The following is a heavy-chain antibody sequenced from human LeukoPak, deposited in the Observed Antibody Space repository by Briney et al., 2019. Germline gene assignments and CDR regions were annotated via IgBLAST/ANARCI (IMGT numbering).Heavy chain of an antibody. CDR2: TNLGGSI. V-gene: IGHV4-34*01. D-gene: IGHD5-18*01. Sequence: SETLSLTCAVSGGSFSGSYWSWIRQSPGKGLEWIADTNLGGSINYNPPLKSRVTISLDTSENQFSLQLSSVTAADTAVYYCARKHSYGHRYFDYWGQGTLVTVSS. CDR1: GGSFSGSY. J-gene: IGHJ4*02. CDR3: ARKHSYGHRYFDY.